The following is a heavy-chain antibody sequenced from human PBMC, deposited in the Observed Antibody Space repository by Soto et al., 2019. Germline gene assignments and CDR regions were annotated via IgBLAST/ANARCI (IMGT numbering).Heavy chain of an antibody. CDR3: ARRVSLWFGIFDP. Sequence: SETLSLTCTVSGGSISSSSYYWGWIRQPPGKGLEWIGSIYYSGSTYYNPSLKSRVTISVDTSKNQFSLKLSSVTAADTAVYYCARRVSLWFGIFDPWGQGTLVTVSS. J-gene: IGHJ5*02. D-gene: IGHD3-10*01. V-gene: IGHV4-39*01. CDR2: IYYSGST. CDR1: GGSISSSSYY.